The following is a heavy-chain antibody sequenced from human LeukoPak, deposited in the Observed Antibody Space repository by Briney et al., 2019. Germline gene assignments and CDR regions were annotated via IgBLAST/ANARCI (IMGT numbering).Heavy chain of an antibody. J-gene: IGHJ4*02. CDR1: GFTFNNHW. Sequence: GGSLRLSCVTSGFTFNNHWTSWVRQAPGKGLEWVANIKPDGSDKHYVDSVKGRFTISSDSAKNSLYLQMNSLRAEDTAVYYCARYSGYRGFDFDSWGQGTLVTVSA. D-gene: IGHD5-18*01. CDR2: IKPDGSDK. CDR3: ARYSGYRGFDFDS. V-gene: IGHV3-7*03.